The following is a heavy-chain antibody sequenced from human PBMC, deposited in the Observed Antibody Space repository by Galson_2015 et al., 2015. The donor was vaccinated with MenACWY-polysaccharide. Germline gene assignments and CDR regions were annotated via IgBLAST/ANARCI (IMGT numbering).Heavy chain of an antibody. CDR2: ISYDGSDN. J-gene: IGHJ3*02. V-gene: IGHV3-30*03. CDR3: ATPVYGGNSYGAFNI. D-gene: IGHD4-23*01. Sequence: SLRLSCAASGFPFSSYAIHWVRQAPGKGLEGVAVISYDGSDNYYADSVKGRFTISRAHPKNTLYLQMNSLRAEDTAVYYCATPVYGGNSYGAFNIWGQGTMVTVSS. CDR1: GFPFSSYA.